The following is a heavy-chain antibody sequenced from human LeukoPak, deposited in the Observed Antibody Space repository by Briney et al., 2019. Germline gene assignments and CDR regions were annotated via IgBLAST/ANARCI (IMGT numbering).Heavy chain of an antibody. CDR2: TNQDGSEK. J-gene: IGHJ4*02. CDR1: GFTFSTYW. V-gene: IGHV3-7*03. Sequence: GGSLRLSCAASGFTFSTYWMTWVRQAPGKGLEWVANTNQDGSEKYYVDSVKGRFTISRDNAQNSLYLQMNSLRADDTAVYYCARDPYYYGSGSYYANWGQGTLVTVSS. D-gene: IGHD3-10*01. CDR3: ARDPYYYGSGSYYAN.